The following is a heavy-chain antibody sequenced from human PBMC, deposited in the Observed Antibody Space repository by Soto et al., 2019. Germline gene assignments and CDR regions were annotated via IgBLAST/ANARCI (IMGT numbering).Heavy chain of an antibody. CDR3: ARGRLHYYDSPLTHDAFDI. CDR1: GYTFTSYG. Sequence: QVPLVQSGAEVKKPGASVKVSCKASGYTFTSYGISWVRQAPGQGLEWMGWISAYNGNTNYAQKLQGRVTMTTDTSTSTAYMELRSLRSDDTAVYYCARGRLHYYDSPLTHDAFDIWGQGTMVTVSS. V-gene: IGHV1-18*01. J-gene: IGHJ3*02. D-gene: IGHD3-22*01. CDR2: ISAYNGNT.